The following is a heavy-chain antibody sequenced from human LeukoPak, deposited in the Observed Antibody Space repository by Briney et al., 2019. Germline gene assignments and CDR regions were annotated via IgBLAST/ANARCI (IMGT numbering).Heavy chain of an antibody. D-gene: IGHD3-22*01. Sequence: RASVKVSCKASGYTFTGYYMHWVRQAPGQGLEWMGWINPNSGGTNYAQKFQGRVTMTRDTSISTAYMELSRLKSDDTAVYYCASRFYYDSSGYLYYWGQGTLVTVSS. CDR2: INPNSGGT. V-gene: IGHV1-2*02. CDR3: ASRFYYDSSGYLYY. CDR1: GYTFTGYY. J-gene: IGHJ4*02.